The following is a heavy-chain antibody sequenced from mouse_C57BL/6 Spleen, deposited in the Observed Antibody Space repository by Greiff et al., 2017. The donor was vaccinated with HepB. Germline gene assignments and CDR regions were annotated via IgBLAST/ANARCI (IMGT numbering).Heavy chain of an antibody. CDR1: GFTFSDYY. CDR2: ISNGGGST. V-gene: IGHV5-12*01. CDR3: ARQVYYGSPLFDY. D-gene: IGHD1-1*01. Sequence: EVQVVESGGGLVQPGGSLKLSCAASGFTFSDYYMYWVRQTPEKRLEWVAYISNGGGSTYYPDTVKGRFTISRDNAKNTLYLQMSRLKSEDTAMYYCARQVYYGSPLFDYWGQGTTLTVSS. J-gene: IGHJ2*01.